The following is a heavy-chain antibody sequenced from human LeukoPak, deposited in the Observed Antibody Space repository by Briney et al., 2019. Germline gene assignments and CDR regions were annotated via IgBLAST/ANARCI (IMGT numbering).Heavy chain of an antibody. CDR1: GFTFSSYS. V-gene: IGHV3-21*01. CDR2: ISSSSSYI. J-gene: IGHJ4*02. D-gene: IGHD3-22*01. Sequence: PGGSLRLSCAASGFTFSSYSMTWVRQAPGKGLEWVSSISSSSSYIYYADSVKGRFTISRDNAKNSLYLQMNSLRAEDTAVYYCARDDSSGYWYYFDYWGQGTLVTVSS. CDR3: ARDDSSGYWYYFDY.